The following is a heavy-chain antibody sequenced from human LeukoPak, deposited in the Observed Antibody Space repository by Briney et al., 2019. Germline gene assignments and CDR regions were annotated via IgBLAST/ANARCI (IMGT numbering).Heavy chain of an antibody. V-gene: IGHV1-18*01. CDR2: ISAYNGNT. Sequence: GASVKVSCKASGYTFTSYGISWVRQAPGQGLEWMGWISAYNGNTNYAQKLQGRVTMTTDTSTSTAYMELRSLRSDDTAVYYCARDLAPFAGPYYYYGMDVWGQGTTVTVSS. D-gene: IGHD1-1*01. CDR3: ARDLAPFAGPYYYYGMDV. J-gene: IGHJ6*02. CDR1: GYTFTSYG.